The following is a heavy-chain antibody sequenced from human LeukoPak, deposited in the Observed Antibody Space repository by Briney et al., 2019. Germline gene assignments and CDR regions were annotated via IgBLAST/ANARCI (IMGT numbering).Heavy chain of an antibody. J-gene: IGHJ4*02. CDR1: GGTFSSYA. CDR3: AREGIAAAKPGYFDY. D-gene: IGHD6-13*01. Sequence: SVKVSCKAAGGTFSSYAISWVRQAPGQGLEWMGGIIPIFGTANYAQKFQGRVTITADKSTSTAYMELSSLRSEDTAVYYCAREGIAAAKPGYFDYWGQGTLVTVSS. CDR2: IIPIFGTA. V-gene: IGHV1-69*06.